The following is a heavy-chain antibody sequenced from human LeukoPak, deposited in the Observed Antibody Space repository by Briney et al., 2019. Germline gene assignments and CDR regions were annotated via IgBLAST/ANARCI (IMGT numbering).Heavy chain of an antibody. CDR2: IKQDGSEK. CDR3: ESDASLYSGSSGFDY. V-gene: IGHV3-7*01. CDR1: GFTFSSYW. Sequence: GGSLRLSCAASGFTFSSYWMSWVRQAPGKGLEWVANIKQDGSEKYYMDSVKGRFTISRDNAKNSLYLQMNSLRAEDTAVYYCESDASLYSGSSGFDYWGQGTLVPVSS. J-gene: IGHJ4*02. D-gene: IGHD1-26*01.